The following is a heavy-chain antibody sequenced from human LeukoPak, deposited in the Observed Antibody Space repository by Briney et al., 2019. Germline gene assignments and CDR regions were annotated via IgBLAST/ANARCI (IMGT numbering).Heavy chain of an antibody. CDR2: IYTSGGT. D-gene: IGHD3-16*01. CDR3: ARDLGGYSYYYMDV. CDR1: GGSISSYY. J-gene: IGHJ6*03. V-gene: IGHV4-4*07. Sequence: SETLSLTCTVSGGSISSYYWGRIRQPAGKGLEWIGRIYTSGGTNYNPSLKSRVTISVDKSRKQFSLQLSSVTAADTAVYYCARDLGGYSYYYMDVWGKGTTVTVSS.